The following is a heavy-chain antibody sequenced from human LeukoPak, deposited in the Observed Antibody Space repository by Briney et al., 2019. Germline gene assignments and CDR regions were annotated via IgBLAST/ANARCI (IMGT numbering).Heavy chain of an antibody. CDR1: GYTFTSYY. Sequence: GASVKVSCKASGYTFTSYYMHWVRQAPGQGLEWMGIINPSGGSTSYAQKFQGRVTMTRGTSTSTVYMELSSLRSEDTAVYYCARVLGYEGSDTIAFDYWGQGTLVTVSS. D-gene: IGHD3-10*01. J-gene: IGHJ4*02. CDR2: INPSGGST. V-gene: IGHV1-46*01. CDR3: ARVLGYEGSDTIAFDY.